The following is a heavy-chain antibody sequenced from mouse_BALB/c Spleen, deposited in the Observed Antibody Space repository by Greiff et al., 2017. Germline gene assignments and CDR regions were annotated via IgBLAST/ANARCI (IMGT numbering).Heavy chain of an antibody. CDR3: ARSYDYDEGAWFAY. Sequence: VQLQQSGPGLVKPGACVKISCKASGYTFTSYDINWVKQRPGQGLEWIGWIYPGDGSTKYNEKFKGKATLTADKSSSTAYMQLSSLTSENSAVYFCARSYDYDEGAWFAYWGQGTLVTVSA. CDR2: IYPGDGST. CDR1: GYTFTSYD. J-gene: IGHJ3*01. D-gene: IGHD2-4*01. V-gene: IGHV1S56*01.